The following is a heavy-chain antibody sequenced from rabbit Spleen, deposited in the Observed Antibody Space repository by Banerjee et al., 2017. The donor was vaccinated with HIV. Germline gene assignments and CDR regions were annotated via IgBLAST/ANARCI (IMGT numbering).Heavy chain of an antibody. D-gene: IGHD4-1*01. CDR2: IYPGSSGST. Sequence: QSLEESGGDLVKPGASLTLTCTASGFSFSSDYYMCWVRQAPGKGLECGACIYPGSSGSTYYANWAKGRLTISKASSTTVTLQMTSLTAADTATYFCARDLAGVIGWNFDFWGPGTLVTVS. V-gene: IGHV1S40*01. J-gene: IGHJ4*01. CDR3: ARDLAGVIGWNFDF. CDR1: GFSFSSDYY.